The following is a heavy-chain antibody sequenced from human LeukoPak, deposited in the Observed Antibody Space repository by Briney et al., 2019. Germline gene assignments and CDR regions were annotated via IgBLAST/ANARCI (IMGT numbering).Heavy chain of an antibody. D-gene: IGHD2-2*01. CDR1: GFSFSSYW. CDR2: IKQDGRGK. CDR3: ARDSRIVVPAAMGGNYYYYYGMDV. V-gene: IGHV3-7*01. J-gene: IGHJ6*01. Sequence: GGSLRLSCAASGFSFSSYWMSWVRQAPAKGKEWVANIKQDGRGKYYVDSGKGRFPISSDNPKNSLYLQMNSLSAEDTAVYYCARDSRIVVPAAMGGNYYYYYGMDVWGQGTTVTVSS.